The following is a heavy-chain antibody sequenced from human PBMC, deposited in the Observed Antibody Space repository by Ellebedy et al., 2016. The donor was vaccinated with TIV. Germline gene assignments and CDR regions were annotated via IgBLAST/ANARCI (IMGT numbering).Heavy chain of an antibody. CDR2: FYGGAST. J-gene: IGHJ3*01. D-gene: IGHD2-15*01. V-gene: IGHV3-53*01. CDR3: AADDVVAFDF. Sequence: GESLKISCAASGFTVSYKYMNWVRQAPGKGLEWVSVFYGGASTFYADSVRGRFTISRDESKHTLSLQMNSLRADDTAVYYCAADDVVAFDFWGRGTMVIVSS. CDR1: GFTVSYKY.